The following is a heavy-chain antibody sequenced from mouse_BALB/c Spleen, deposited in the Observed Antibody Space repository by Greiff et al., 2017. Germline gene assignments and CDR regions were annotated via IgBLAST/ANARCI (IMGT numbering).Heavy chain of an antibody. J-gene: IGHJ2*01. V-gene: IGHV1-69*01. CDR1: GYTFTDYW. Sequence: QVQLKQPGAELVMPGASVKMSCKASGYTFTDYWMHWVKQRPGQGLEWIGAIDTSDSYTSYNQKFKGKATLTVDESSSTAYMQLSSLTSEDSAVYYCARRDYGDYWGQGTTLTVSS. CDR2: IDTSDSYT. CDR3: ARRDYGDY.